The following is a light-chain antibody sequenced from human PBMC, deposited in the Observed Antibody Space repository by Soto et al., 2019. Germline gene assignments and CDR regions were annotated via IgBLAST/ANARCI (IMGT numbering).Light chain of an antibody. CDR1: SSDIGGYNY. CDR2: DVT. V-gene: IGLV2-14*03. J-gene: IGLJ2*01. Sequence: QSALTQPASVSGSPGQSITISCTGTSSDIGGYNYVSWYQQHPGKAPKLMIYDVTYRPSGVSNRFSASKSGNTASLIISGLQAEDEADYYCASYASSNTVLFGGGTKVTVL. CDR3: ASYASSNTVL.